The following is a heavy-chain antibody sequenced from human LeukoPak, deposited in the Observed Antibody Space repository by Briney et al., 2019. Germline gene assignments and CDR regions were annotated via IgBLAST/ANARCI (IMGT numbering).Heavy chain of an antibody. V-gene: IGHV3-73*01. CDR3: LPDGNDYYFRFDY. J-gene: IGHJ4*02. Sequence: GGSLRLSCAASLFTFRVATVYSVRETPGGGGGWVCHLISKAKSYDTAYAAWVKGRLTISREDSKNTAYIQIDSLKTDDTAVYYCLPDGNDYYFRFDYWGQGTLVTVSS. CDR2: LISKAKSYDT. CDR1: LFTFRVAT. D-gene: IGHD3-22*01.